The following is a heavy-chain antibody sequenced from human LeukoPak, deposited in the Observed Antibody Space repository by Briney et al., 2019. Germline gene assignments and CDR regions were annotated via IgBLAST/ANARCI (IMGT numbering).Heavy chain of an antibody. CDR2: IWYDGSNK. D-gene: IGHD6-19*01. CDR1: GFTFSSYG. CDR3: ASPIAVAGIAPNAGFDY. J-gene: IGHJ4*02. Sequence: GGSLRLSCAASGFTFSSYGMHWVRQAPGKGLEWEAVIWYDGSNKYYADSVKGRFTISRDNSKNTLYLQMNSLRAEDTAVYYCASPIAVAGIAPNAGFDYWGQGTLVTVSS. V-gene: IGHV3-33*01.